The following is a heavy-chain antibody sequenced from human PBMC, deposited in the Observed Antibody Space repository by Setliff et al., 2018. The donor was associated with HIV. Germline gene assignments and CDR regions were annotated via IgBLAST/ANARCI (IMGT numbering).Heavy chain of an antibody. CDR3: ATGYFYDSSGYKH. CDR2: ISYDASRI. CDR1: GFTFTKYG. Sequence: PGGSPRLSCVTSGFTFTKYGLHWFRQAPGKGLEWVSVISYDASRISYADSVRGRFTISRDNAKNSLYLQMNSLRAEDTAVYYCATGYFYDSSGYKHWGQGTLVTVSS. V-gene: IGHV3-30*07. D-gene: IGHD3-22*01. J-gene: IGHJ4*02.